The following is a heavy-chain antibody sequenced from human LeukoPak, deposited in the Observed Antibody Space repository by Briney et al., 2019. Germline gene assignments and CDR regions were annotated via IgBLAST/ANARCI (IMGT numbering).Heavy chain of an antibody. CDR3: VTRYPQHLVRINVNYFHYYLDV. CDR2: FDPEDGET. V-gene: IGHV1-24*01. CDR1: VYSLNKWC. D-gene: IGHD6-13*01. J-gene: IGHJ6*03. Sequence: ASVTVSFKCSVYSLNKWCMHWVRQAPGKGVEWMGGFDPEDGETIYAENFLYRVTMTEDPFTATAYMELSSLTSGDTAVYYCVTRYPQHLVRINVNYFHYYLDVWGKGTMVTVSS.